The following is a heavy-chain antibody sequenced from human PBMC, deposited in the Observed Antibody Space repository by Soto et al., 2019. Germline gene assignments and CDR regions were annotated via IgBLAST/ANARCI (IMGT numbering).Heavy chain of an antibody. J-gene: IGHJ6*02. CDR1: GYTFSNYG. D-gene: IGHD6-19*01. V-gene: IGHV1-18*01. Sequence: ASVKVSCKTSGYTFSNYGINWVRQTPGQGLEWMGWISGYNGNTNYAQTVQGRVTMTTDTSTGTVYMELRSLKSDDTAIYYCSRFIMVGGWFDPNYYHGMDVWGQGTTVTVSS. CDR3: SRFIMVGGWFDPNYYHGMDV. CDR2: ISGYNGNT.